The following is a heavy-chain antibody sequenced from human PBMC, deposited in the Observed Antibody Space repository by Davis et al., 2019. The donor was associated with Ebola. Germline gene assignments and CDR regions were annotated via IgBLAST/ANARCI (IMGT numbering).Heavy chain of an antibody. V-gene: IGHV4-4*02. Sequence: SETLSLTCAVSGDSISSRNWWSWVRQSPGKGLEWIGEIYHSGSTSYNPSLKSRVTISVDMSKNQFSLRLTSVTAADTGMYYCARDYYDSNGYLYYFDSWGQGTLVTVSS. CDR2: IYHSGST. D-gene: IGHD3-22*01. J-gene: IGHJ4*02. CDR3: ARDYYDSNGYLYYFDS. CDR1: GDSISSRNW.